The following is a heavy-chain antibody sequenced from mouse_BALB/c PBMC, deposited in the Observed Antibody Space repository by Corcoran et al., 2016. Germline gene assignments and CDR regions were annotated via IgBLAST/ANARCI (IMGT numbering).Heavy chain of an antibody. J-gene: IGHJ2*01. CDR1: GYTFTNYG. CDR2: INTYTGEP. Sequence: QIQLVQSGPELKKPGETVKISCKASGYTFTNYGMNWVKQAPGKGLKWMGWINTYTGEPTYADDFKGRFAFSLETSASTAYLQINNLKNEDTATYFCARREYGSSYVWYFDYWGQGTTLTVSS. V-gene: IGHV9-3-1*01. D-gene: IGHD1-1*01. CDR3: ARREYGSSYVWYFDY.